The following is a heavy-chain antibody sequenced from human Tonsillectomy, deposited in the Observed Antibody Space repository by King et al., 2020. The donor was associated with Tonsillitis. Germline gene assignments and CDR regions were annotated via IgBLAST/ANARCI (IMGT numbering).Heavy chain of an antibody. D-gene: IGHD2-21*02. CDR2: ISTGGDT. CDR1: GFTFSTSA. Sequence: VQLVESGGGLVQPGGSLRVSCAASGFTFSTSAMSWVRQAPGKGLEWVSGISTGGDTWYADSVKGRVPLSRDNSKNTVYRQMNSLRCEDTAVYNCTQAARLCIDTPFIDYCGQGTMFTVSS. CDR3: TQAARLCIDTPFIDY. J-gene: IGHJ4*02. V-gene: IGHV3-23*04.